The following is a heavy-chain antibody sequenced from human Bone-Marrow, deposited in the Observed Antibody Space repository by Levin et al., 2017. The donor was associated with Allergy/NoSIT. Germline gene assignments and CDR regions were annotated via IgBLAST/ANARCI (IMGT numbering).Heavy chain of an antibody. CDR1: GGTFSSYA. CDR3: ARDYDFWSGYYDGYYYYGMDV. Sequence: SVKVSCKASGGTFSSYAISWVRQAPGQGLEWMGGIIPIFGTANYAQKFQGRVTITADESTSTAYMELSSLRSEDTAVYYYARDYDFWSGYYDGYYYYGMDVWGQGTTVTVSS. J-gene: IGHJ6*02. D-gene: IGHD3-3*01. CDR2: IIPIFGTA. V-gene: IGHV1-69*13.